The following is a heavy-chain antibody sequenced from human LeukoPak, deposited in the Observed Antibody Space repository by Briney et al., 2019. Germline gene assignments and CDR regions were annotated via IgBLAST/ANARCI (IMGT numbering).Heavy chain of an antibody. V-gene: IGHV4-4*07. CDR2: IYTSGST. Sequence: PSETLSLTCTVSGGSISSYYWSWIRQPAGKGLEWIGRIYTSGSTYYNPSLKSRVTISVDTSKNQFSLKLSSVTAADTAVHYCARHKYSSGWPPEGAFDIWGQGTMVTVSS. D-gene: IGHD6-19*01. CDR1: GGSISSYY. CDR3: ARHKYSSGWPPEGAFDI. J-gene: IGHJ3*02.